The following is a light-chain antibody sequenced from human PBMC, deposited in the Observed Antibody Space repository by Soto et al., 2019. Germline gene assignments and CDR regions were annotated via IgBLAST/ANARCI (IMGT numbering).Light chain of an antibody. Sequence: QSALTQPASVSGSPGQSITISCTATSSDVGDYNYVSWYQQYPGKAPKLMIFEVSNRPSGVSIRFSGSKSGKTASLTISGLQAEDEADYHCSSFISSTTLGVVFGGGTKLTVL. CDR1: SSDVGDYNY. CDR2: EVS. CDR3: SSFISSTTLGVV. J-gene: IGLJ2*01. V-gene: IGLV2-14*01.